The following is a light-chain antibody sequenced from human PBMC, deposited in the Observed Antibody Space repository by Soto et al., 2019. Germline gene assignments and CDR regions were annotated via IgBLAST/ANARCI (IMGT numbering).Light chain of an antibody. CDR3: VLYRV. CDR1: SGSVSTSYY. V-gene: IGLV8-61*01. CDR2: STN. Sequence: QTVVTQEPSFSVSSGRTVTLTCGLSSGSVSTSYYPSWYQQTPGQAPRTLIYSTNTRSSGVPDRFSGSILGNKAALTITGAQADDESDYYCVLYRVFGGGTKVTVL. J-gene: IGLJ3*02.